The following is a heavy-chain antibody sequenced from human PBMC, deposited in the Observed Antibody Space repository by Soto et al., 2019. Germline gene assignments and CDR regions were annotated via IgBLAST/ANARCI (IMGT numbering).Heavy chain of an antibody. J-gene: IGHJ6*02. CDR2: ISSSGSTI. D-gene: IGHD3-10*01. Sequence: GSLRLSCAASGSTFISYEINFFRHSAFKWLEWVSYISSSGSTIYYADSVKGRFTISRDNAKNSLYLQMNSLRAEDTAVYYCARALWFGEFLYYGMDVWGQGTTVTVSS. CDR1: GSTFISYE. V-gene: IGHV3-48*03. CDR3: ARALWFGEFLYYGMDV.